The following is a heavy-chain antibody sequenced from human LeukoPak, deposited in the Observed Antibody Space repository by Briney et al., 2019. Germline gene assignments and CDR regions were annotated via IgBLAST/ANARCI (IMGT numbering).Heavy chain of an antibody. V-gene: IGHV4-59*08. CDR2: IHYSGNT. Sequence: PSETLSLTCTVSGASISAYSWSWIRQPPGKGLEWIGCIHYSGNTHCNPPLESRVTLSVDTSKNQFSLKLSSVTAADTAVYYCARHGRESRYFDWLLYYIDHWGQGALVTVSS. CDR3: ARHGRESRYFDWLLYYIDH. D-gene: IGHD3-9*01. CDR1: GASISAYS. J-gene: IGHJ4*02.